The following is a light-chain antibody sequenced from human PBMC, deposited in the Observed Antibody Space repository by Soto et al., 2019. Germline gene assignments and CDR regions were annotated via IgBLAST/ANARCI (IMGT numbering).Light chain of an antibody. J-gene: IGLJ1*01. CDR3: GSWDSSLSAYV. CDR1: SSNIGGNS. CDR2: DDN. Sequence: QSVLAEPPSVSAAPGQKVTVSCSGSSSNIGGNSVSWYQQLPATAPKLLIYDDNKRPSGIPDRFSGSKSATSATLGITGFQTGDEADYYCGSWDSSLSAYVFGTGTKVTVL. V-gene: IGLV1-51*01.